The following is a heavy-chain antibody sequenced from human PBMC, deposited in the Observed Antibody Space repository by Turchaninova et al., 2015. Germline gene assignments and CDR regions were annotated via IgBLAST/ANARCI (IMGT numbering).Heavy chain of an antibody. Sequence: QVQLQQWGAGLLKPSETLSLTCAVYGGSFSAYYWSWIRQPPGKGLEWVGEINHSGGTNYNPSLKSRVTISVDTSQSPFSLRLGAVTAADTAVYYCARGVMTTVYYYYMDVWGKGTTVTVSS. D-gene: IGHD4-11*01. CDR2: INHSGGT. CDR3: ARGVMTTVYYYYMDV. V-gene: IGHV4-34*01. CDR1: GGSFSAYY. J-gene: IGHJ6*03.